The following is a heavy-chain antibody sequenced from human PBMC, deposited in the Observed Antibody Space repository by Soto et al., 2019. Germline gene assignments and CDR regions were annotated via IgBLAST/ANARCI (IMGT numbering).Heavy chain of an antibody. CDR2: IDPSDSQT. CDR1: GYSFAGYW. J-gene: IGHJ4*02. Sequence: PXESLKISFKGSGYSFAGYWITWVRQIPGKGLEWMGRIDPSDSQTYYSPSFRGHVTISAAKSITTVFLQWSGLRASDTAMYYCARQIYDSDSGPNFQYYFDSWGQGTLVTVSS. D-gene: IGHD3-22*01. V-gene: IGHV5-10-1*01. CDR3: ARQIYDSDSGPNFQYYFDS.